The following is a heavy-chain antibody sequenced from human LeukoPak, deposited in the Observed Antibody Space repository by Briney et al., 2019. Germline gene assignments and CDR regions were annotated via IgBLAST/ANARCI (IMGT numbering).Heavy chain of an antibody. D-gene: IGHD5-24*01. CDR2: ISRSGRAI. CDR3: SRGDESLQRNDALYI. CDR1: GFTFGTYD. V-gene: IGHV3-21*01. Sequence: GGSLRLSCAASGFTFGTYDMNWVRQAPGKGLDLVSSISRSGRAIYYADSSMGRFTTSTVNARNSPFLQMNSRIADATAAYYCSRGDESLQRNDALYIWGQGTTVTVSS. J-gene: IGHJ3*02.